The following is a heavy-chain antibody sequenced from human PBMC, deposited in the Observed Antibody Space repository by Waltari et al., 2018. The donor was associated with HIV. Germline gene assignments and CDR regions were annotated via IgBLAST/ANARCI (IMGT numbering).Heavy chain of an antibody. CDR3: AREGGGYCSSTSCDRRAGGYYYYGMDV. J-gene: IGHJ6*02. CDR1: GFTFSSYW. V-gene: IGHV3-7*01. CDR2: IKQDGSEK. Sequence: EVQLVESGGGLVQPGGSLRLSCAASGFTFSSYWMSWVRQAPGKGRAWVANIKQDGSEKCHVDSVNGRVTNSKDNAKISLYVKMNSLRAEDTAVYYCAREGGGYCSSTSCDRRAGGYYYYGMDVWGQGTTVTVSS. D-gene: IGHD2-2*01.